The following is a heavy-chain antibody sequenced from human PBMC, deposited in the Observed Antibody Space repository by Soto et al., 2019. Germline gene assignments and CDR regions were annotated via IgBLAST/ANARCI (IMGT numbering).Heavy chain of an antibody. D-gene: IGHD2-8*01. J-gene: IGHJ4*02. V-gene: IGHV3-43*01. CDR2: ISWDGGST. Sequence: EVQLVESGGVVVQPGGSLRLSCAASGFTFDDYTMHWVRQAPGKGLEWVSLISWDGGSTYYADSVKGRFTISRDNSKNSLYLQMNSLRTEDTALYYCAKGPRYCTNGVCYTGTYYYFGYWGQGTLVTVSS. CDR1: GFTFDDYT. CDR3: AKGPRYCTNGVCYTGTYYYFGY.